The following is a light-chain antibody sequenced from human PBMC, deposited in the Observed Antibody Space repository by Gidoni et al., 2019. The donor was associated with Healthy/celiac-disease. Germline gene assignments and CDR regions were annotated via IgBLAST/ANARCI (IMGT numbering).Light chain of an antibody. J-gene: IGLJ2*01. CDR3: SSYAGSNIVV. V-gene: IGLV2-8*01. Sequence: GTSSDVGGYNYVSWYQQHPGKAPKLMIYEVSKRPSGVPDRFSGSKSGNTASLTVSGLQAEDEADYYCSSYAGSNIVVFGGGTKLTVL. CDR1: SSDVGGYNY. CDR2: EVS.